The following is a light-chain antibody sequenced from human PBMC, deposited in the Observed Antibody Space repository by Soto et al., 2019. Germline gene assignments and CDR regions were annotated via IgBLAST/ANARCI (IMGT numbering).Light chain of an antibody. CDR1: QSVSSN. CDR3: HQYDDGPYT. CDR2: GAS. Sequence: ENVFTQSPAALSLSQGERATLSCRASQSVSSNYLAWYQQKPGQAPRLLIYGASTRATGIPVRFSGSGSGTEFTLTISSLQSEDFAVYYCHQYDDGPYTFGQGTKVDI. V-gene: IGKV3-15*01. J-gene: IGKJ2*01.